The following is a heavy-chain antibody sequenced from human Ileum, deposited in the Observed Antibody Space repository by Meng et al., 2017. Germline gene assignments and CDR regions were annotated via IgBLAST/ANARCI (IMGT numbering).Heavy chain of an antibody. J-gene: IGHJ3*01. V-gene: IGHV3-23*01. CDR3: AKDPNGNYLGAFDF. CDR2: ITASGGGK. Sequence: GGSLRLSCAGSGLTFSNYAMIWIRQAPGKGLEWVSSITASGGGKHYAESVKGRFSVSRDNSMNTLYLQMNSLREEDTAIYYCAKDPNGNYLGAFDFWGHGTAVTVSS. D-gene: IGHD4-17*01. CDR1: GLTFSNYA.